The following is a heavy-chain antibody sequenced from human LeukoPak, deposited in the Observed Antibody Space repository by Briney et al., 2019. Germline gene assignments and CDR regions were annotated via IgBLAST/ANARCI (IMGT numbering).Heavy chain of an antibody. CDR3: ARAVHRTPNWFDP. D-gene: IGHD2-15*01. CDR2: IYYSGST. J-gene: IGHJ5*02. Sequence: PSETLSLTCAVSGYSISSSDYWTWIRQPPGKGLEWIGHIYYSGSTNYNPSLKSRVTISVDTSKNQFSLKLSSVTAADTAVYYCARAVHRTPNWFDPWGQGTLVTVSS. V-gene: IGHV4-59*13. CDR1: GYSISSSDY.